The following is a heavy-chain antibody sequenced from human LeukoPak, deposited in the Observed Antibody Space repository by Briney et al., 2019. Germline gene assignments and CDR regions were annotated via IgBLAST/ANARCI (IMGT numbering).Heavy chain of an antibody. CDR3: ARVGGRVTVVRGVIPQVDY. CDR2: ISYDGGNT. Sequence: PGGSLRLSCAASGFTFSSYAMHWVRQAPGKGLEWVAVISYDGGNTYYADSVKGRFTISRDNSKNTLYLQMNSLRAEDTAVYYCARVGGRVTVVRGVIPQVDYWGQGTLVTVSS. J-gene: IGHJ4*02. D-gene: IGHD3-10*01. V-gene: IGHV3-30*04. CDR1: GFTFSSYA.